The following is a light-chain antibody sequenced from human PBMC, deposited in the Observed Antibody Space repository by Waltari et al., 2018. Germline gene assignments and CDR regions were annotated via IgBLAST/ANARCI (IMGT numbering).Light chain of an antibody. V-gene: IGKV3-20*01. CDR3: QHYVRLPVT. CDR1: QSVSRT. CDR2: GAS. J-gene: IGKJ1*01. Sequence: EIVLTQSPGTLPFSPGERATLSCRASQSVSRTLAWYQQKPGQAPRLLIYGASTRATGIPDRFSGSGSGTDFSLTISRLEPEDFAVYYCQHYVRLPVTFGQGTKVEIK.